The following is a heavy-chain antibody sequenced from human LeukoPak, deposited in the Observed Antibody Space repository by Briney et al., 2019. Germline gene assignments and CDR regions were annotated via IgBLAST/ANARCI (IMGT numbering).Heavy chain of an antibody. CDR1: GYTFTSYD. V-gene: IGHV1-8*01. D-gene: IGHD6-13*01. CDR2: MNPNSGNT. Sequence: ASVKVSCKASGYTFTSYDINWVRQATGQGLEWMGWMNPNSGNTGYAQKFQGRVTMTRNTSISTAYMELSSLRSEDTAVYYCAIGYSSSWTYYYYYYYMDVWGKGTTVTISS. J-gene: IGHJ6*03. CDR3: AIGYSSSWTYYYYYYYMDV.